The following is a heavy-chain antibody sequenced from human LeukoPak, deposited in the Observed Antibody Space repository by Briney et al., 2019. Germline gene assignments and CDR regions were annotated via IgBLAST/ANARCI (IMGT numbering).Heavy chain of an antibody. D-gene: IGHD3-22*01. J-gene: IGHJ4*02. CDR2: IYPGDSDT. CDR3: ARRPYDSSGYYFDY. Sequence: GESLKISCKGSGYSFTSYWIGWVRQMPGKGLEWMGIIYPGDSDTRYSPSFQGQVSISAVKSISTAYLQLSSLKASDTAMYYCARRPYDSSGYYFDYWGQGTLVTVSS. V-gene: IGHV5-51*01. CDR1: GYSFTSYW.